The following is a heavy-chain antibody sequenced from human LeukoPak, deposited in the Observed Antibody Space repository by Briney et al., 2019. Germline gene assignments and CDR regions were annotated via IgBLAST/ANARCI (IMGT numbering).Heavy chain of an antibody. Sequence: SQTLSLTCTVSGASFSSGGYYWSWIRQHPGKGLEWIGHIYSSGDTYYSPSLKSRVTISVDTSKNQFSLKLSSVTAADTAVYYCARQPSGYSNLDHWGQGTLVTVSS. V-gene: IGHV4-31*03. CDR2: IYSSGDT. CDR1: GASFSSGGYY. J-gene: IGHJ4*02. CDR3: ARQPSGYSNLDH. D-gene: IGHD3-22*01.